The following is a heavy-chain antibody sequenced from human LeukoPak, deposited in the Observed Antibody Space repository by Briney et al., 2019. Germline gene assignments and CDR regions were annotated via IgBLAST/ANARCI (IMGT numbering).Heavy chain of an antibody. J-gene: IGHJ4*02. CDR2: MNPNSGNT. V-gene: IGHV1-8*03. Sequence: ASVKVSCKASGYTFTSYDINWVWQPTGQGLEWMGWMNPNSGNTGYAQKFQGRVTITRNTSISTAYMELSSLRSEDTAVYYCAREGSIAARRDFDYWGQGTLVTVSS. D-gene: IGHD6-6*01. CDR3: AREGSIAARRDFDY. CDR1: GYTFTSYD.